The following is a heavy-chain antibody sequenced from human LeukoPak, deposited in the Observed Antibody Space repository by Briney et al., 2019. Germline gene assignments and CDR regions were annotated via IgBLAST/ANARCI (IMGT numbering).Heavy chain of an antibody. Sequence: GGPLKLSCAPPGFTFSSYGRPWVRQAPGKGLNWVAVISYDGSNKYYADSVKGRFTISRDNSKNTLYLQMNSLRAEDTAVYYCALLYDSRSGAFDIWGQGTMVTVSS. D-gene: IGHD3-22*01. CDR3: ALLYDSRSGAFDI. CDR2: ISYDGSNK. V-gene: IGHV3-30*03. CDR1: GFTFSSYG. J-gene: IGHJ3*02.